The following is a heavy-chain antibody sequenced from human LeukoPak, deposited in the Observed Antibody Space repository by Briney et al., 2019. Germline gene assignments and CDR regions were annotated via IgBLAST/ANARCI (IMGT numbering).Heavy chain of an antibody. Sequence: GGSLRLSCAASGFTFSSHSMNWVRQAPGKGLEWVSYISSSSTIIHYADSVKGRFTISRDDAKNSLYLQMNSLRAEDTAVYYCAKGYTYGSDWGQGTLVTVSS. CDR2: ISSSSTII. D-gene: IGHD5-18*01. V-gene: IGHV3-48*01. J-gene: IGHJ4*02. CDR3: AKGYTYGSD. CDR1: GFTFSSHS.